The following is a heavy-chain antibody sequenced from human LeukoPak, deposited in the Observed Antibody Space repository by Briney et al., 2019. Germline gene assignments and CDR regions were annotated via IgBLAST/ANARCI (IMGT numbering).Heavy chain of an antibody. Sequence: SQTLSLTCAISGDSVSSNRATWTWIRQSPSRGLEWLGRTHFRSKWYNDYAVSVKSRITINPDTSKNQFSLQLNSATPEDTAVYYCARGRGDIDFDYWGQGTLVTVSS. CDR3: ARGRGDIDFDY. CDR2: THFRSKWYN. CDR1: GDSVSSNRAT. J-gene: IGHJ4*02. V-gene: IGHV6-1*01.